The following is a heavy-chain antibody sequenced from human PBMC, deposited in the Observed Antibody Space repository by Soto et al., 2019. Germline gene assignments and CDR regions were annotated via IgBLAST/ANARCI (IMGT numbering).Heavy chain of an antibody. CDR3: AKPTSFSSSWFHFDY. CDR2: ISGSGGNT. J-gene: IGHJ4*02. CDR1: GFIFSSYA. V-gene: IGHV3-23*01. Sequence: GGALRLSSAASGFIFSSYAMSCVLQAPGKGLEWVSAISGSGGNTYYADSVKGRFTISRDNSKNTVYLQMNSLRADDTAVYYCAKPTSFSSSWFHFDYWGQGTLVTVSS. D-gene: IGHD6-13*01.